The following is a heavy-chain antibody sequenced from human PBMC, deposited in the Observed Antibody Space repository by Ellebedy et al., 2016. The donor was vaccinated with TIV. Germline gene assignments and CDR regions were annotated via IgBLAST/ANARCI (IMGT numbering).Heavy chain of an antibody. D-gene: IGHD3-10*01. J-gene: IGHJ5*02. V-gene: IGHV4-34*01. Sequence: SETLSLTXAVYGGSFSGYYWSWIRQPPGKGLEWIGEINHSGSTNYNPSLKSRVTISVDTSKNQFSLKLSSVTAADTAVYYCARPGGDWFDPWGQGTLVTVSS. CDR3: ARPGGDWFDP. CDR1: GGSFSGYY. CDR2: INHSGST.